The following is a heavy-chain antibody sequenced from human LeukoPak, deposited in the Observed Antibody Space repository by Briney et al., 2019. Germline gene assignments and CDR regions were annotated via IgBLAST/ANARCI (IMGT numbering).Heavy chain of an antibody. D-gene: IGHD3-22*01. J-gene: IGHJ4*02. CDR3: ARGRANYDSTGYYY. CDR2: IYSSGST. V-gene: IGHV4-59*01. CDR1: GGSITNYY. Sequence: SETLSLTCTVSGGSITNYYWSCIRQPPGKELEWIGHIYSSGSTNYNPSLKSRVTISVDTSKSQFSLKLTSVTAADTAVYYCARGRANYDSTGYYYWGQGTPVTVSS.